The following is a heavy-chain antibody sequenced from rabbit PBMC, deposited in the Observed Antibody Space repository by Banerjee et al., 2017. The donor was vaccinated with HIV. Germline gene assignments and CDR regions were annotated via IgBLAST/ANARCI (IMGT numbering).Heavy chain of an antibody. CDR1: GFDFSSYG. CDR2: IDPVFGST. D-gene: IGHD1-1*01. CDR3: VRDKGPYASSSGYYWDL. Sequence: QEQLVESGGGLVQPGGSLKLSCKASGFDFSSYGVSWVRQAPGKGLEWIGYIDPVFGSTSYASWVNGRFTISSHNAQNTLYLQLNSLTAADTATYFCVRDKGPYASSSGYYWDLWGPGTLVTVS. V-gene: IGHV1S47*01. J-gene: IGHJ4*01.